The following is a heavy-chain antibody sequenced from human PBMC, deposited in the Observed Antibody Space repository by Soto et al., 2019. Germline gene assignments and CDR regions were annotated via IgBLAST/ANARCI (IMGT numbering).Heavy chain of an antibody. V-gene: IGHV3-30*18. D-gene: IGHD2-2*01. CDR1: GFTFSSYG. CDR2: ISYDGSNK. Sequence: QVQLVESGGGVVQPGRSLRLSCAASGFTFSSYGMHWVRQAPGKGLEWVAVISYDGSNKYYADSVKGRFTISRDNSKNTLYLQMNSLRAEDTAVYYCAKGSMSTPRYWGQGTLVTVSS. J-gene: IGHJ4*02. CDR3: AKGSMSTPRY.